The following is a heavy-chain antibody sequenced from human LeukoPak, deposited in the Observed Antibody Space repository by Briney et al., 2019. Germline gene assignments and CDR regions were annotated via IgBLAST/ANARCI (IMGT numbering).Heavy chain of an antibody. J-gene: IGHJ5*02. CDR1: GYTFTSYY. V-gene: IGHV1-46*01. D-gene: IGHD6-6*01. Sequence: ASVKVSCKASGYTFTSYYMVWVRQAPGQGLEWMGLINPSGDSTSYAQKFQGRVALTRDMSTSTVYMELSSLRSDDTAVYYCARVGFVRGWFDPWGQGTLVTVSS. CDR3: ARVGFVRGWFDP. CDR2: INPSGDST.